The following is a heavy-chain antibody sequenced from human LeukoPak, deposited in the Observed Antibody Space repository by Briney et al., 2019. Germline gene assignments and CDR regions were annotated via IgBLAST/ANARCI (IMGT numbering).Heavy chain of an antibody. D-gene: IGHD3-22*01. J-gene: IGHJ3*02. CDR3: AHRRPYNDSSGYFRVSNAFDI. Sequence: SGPTLVNPTQTLTLTCTFSGFSLSTSGVGVGWIRQPPGKALEWLALIYWDDDKRYSPSLKSRLTITKDTSKNQVVLTMTNMDPVDTATYYCAHRRPYNDSSGYFRVSNAFDIWGQGTMVTVSS. CDR2: IYWDDDK. CDR1: GFSLSTSGVG. V-gene: IGHV2-5*02.